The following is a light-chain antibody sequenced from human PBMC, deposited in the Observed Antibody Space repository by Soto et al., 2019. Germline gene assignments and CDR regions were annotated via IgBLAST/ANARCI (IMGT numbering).Light chain of an antibody. CDR2: GAS. J-gene: IGKJ5*01. CDR3: QQYGSSPPIT. CDR1: QSVSSSY. V-gene: IGKV3-20*01. Sequence: EIVLTQSPGTLSLSPGERATLSCRASQSVSSSYLAWYQQKPGQAPRLLIYGASSRATDIPDRSSGSGSGTDFTLTISRLEPEDFAVYYCQQYGSSPPITFGQGTRLEIK.